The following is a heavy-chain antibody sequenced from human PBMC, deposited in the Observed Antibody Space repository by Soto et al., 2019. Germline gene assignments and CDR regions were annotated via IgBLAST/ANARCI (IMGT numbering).Heavy chain of an antibody. CDR3: ARDPIVVVPATTIPNGYYYYYYGMDV. D-gene: IGHD2-2*01. Sequence: SVKVSCKASGGTLSSYAISWVRQAPGQGLEWMGGIIPIFGTANYAQKFQGRVTITADKSTSTAYMELSSLRSEDTAVYYCARDPIVVVPATTIPNGYYYYYYGMDVWGQGTTVTVSS. V-gene: IGHV1-69*06. CDR2: IIPIFGTA. CDR1: GGTLSSYA. J-gene: IGHJ6*02.